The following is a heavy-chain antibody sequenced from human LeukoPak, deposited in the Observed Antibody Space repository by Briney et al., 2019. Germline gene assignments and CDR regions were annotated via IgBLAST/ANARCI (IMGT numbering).Heavy chain of an antibody. CDR3: AKYLIAAANAYFDY. CDR1: GSASTFSSYA. D-gene: IGHD2-21*01. J-gene: IGHJ4*02. CDR2: ISVSGGT. Sequence: GGSLRLSCADSGSASTFSSYAMSWVRQAPGKGLEWVSAISVSGGTYYADSVKGRITISRDESKNTLYLQMNSLRAEDTAVYYCAKYLIAAANAYFDYWGQGALVTVSS. V-gene: IGHV3-23*01.